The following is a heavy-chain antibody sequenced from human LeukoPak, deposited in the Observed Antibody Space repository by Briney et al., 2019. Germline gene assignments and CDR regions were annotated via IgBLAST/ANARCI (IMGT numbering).Heavy chain of an antibody. CDR3: TQAHYYDSSGYHY. V-gene: IGHV1-8*03. D-gene: IGHD3-22*01. CDR1: GYTFTSYD. CDR2: MNPNSGNT. Sequence: GASVKVPCKASGYTFTSYDINWVRQATGQGLEWMGWMNPNSGNTGYAQKFQGRVTITRNTSISTAYMELSSLRSEDTAVYYCTQAHYYDSSGYHYWGQGTLVTVSS. J-gene: IGHJ4*02.